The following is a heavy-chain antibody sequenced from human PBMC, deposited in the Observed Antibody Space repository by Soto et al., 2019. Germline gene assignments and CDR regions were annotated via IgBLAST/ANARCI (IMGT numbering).Heavy chain of an antibody. CDR2: IYYSGST. CDR3: ARGVTLVRGVIHPPYFDY. CDR1: GGSISSGGYY. Sequence: QVQLQESGPGLVKPSQTLSLTCTVSGGSISSGGYYWSWIRQHPGKGLEWIGYIYYSGSTYYNPCLKSRVTLSVDTSKNQLSLKLSSVTAADTAVYYCARGVTLVRGVIHPPYFDYWGQGTLVTVSS. J-gene: IGHJ4*02. D-gene: IGHD3-10*01. V-gene: IGHV4-31*03.